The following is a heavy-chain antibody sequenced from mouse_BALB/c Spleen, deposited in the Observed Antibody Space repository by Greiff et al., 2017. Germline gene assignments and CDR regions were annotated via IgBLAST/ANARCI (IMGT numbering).Heavy chain of an antibody. CDR3: ARHAYYAPFDY. Sequence: QVQLKESGPDLVAPSQSLSITCTVSGFSLTSYGVHWVRQPPGKGLEWLVVIWSDGSTTYYSALNTRLSISKDNSTSQVFLKMNRLQTDDTAKYYCARHAYYAPFDYWGQGTLVTVSA. V-gene: IGHV2-6-2*01. J-gene: IGHJ3*01. CDR2: IWSDGST. CDR1: GFSLTSYG. D-gene: IGHD1-1*01.